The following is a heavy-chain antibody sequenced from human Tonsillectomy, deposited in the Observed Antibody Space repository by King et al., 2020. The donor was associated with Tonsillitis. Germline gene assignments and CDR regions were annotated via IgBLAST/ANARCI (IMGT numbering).Heavy chain of an antibody. CDR3: ARDMHGSIPTFDAFNI. CDR1: GYTFTSHG. Sequence: VQLVQSGAEVKKPGASVTVSCKASGYTFTSHGVSWVRQAPGQGLEWMGWISAYNGDTNYAQKFQGRVTMTRDTSKNTAYMELRSLRSDDTAVYYCARDMHGSIPTFDAFNICGQGTMDTVSS. CDR2: ISAYNGDT. V-gene: IGHV1-18*04. D-gene: IGHD2-21*01. J-gene: IGHJ3*02.